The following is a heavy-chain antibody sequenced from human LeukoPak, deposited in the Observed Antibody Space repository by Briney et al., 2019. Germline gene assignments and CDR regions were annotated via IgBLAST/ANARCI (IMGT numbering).Heavy chain of an antibody. V-gene: IGHV4-34*01. CDR1: GGSFSGYY. CDR2: INHSGST. D-gene: IGHD1-26*01. Sequence: SETLSLTCAVYGGSFSGYYWSWIRQPPGKGLEWIGEINHSGSTNYNPSLKSRVTISVDTSKNQFSLKLSSVTAADTAVYYCARDSGNYLIDYWGQGTLVTVSS. CDR3: ARDSGNYLIDY. J-gene: IGHJ4*02.